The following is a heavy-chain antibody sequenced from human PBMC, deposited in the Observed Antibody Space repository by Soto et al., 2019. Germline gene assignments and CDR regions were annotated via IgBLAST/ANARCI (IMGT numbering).Heavy chain of an antibody. CDR2: IYPSDSDT. D-gene: IGHD4-17*01. CDR1: GYTFTIYW. J-gene: IGHJ4*02. CDR3: ARPANTVADHFDL. V-gene: IGHV5-51*01. Sequence: GESLKISCQVSGYTFTIYWIGWVRQMPGRGLEWMGIIYPSDSDTRYSPSFQGQVTISADQSINTAYLQWDSLKASDTAIYYCARPANTVADHFDLWGQGTPVTVSS.